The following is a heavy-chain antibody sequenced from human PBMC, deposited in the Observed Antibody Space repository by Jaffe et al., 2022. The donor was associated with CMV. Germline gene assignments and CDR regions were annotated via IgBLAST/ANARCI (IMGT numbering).Heavy chain of an antibody. V-gene: IGHV1-2*02. CDR3: ARGGNLSP. CDR2: INPNSGDT. CDR1: GYTFTAYY. J-gene: IGHJ5*02. Sequence: QVQLVQSGAEVKKPGASVNVSCKASGYTFTAYYIHWVRQAPGQGLEWMGWINPNSGDTNFAQNFQGRVTMTRDTSISTAYVELSRLTSDDTAVYYCARGGNLSPWGQGTLVTVSS.